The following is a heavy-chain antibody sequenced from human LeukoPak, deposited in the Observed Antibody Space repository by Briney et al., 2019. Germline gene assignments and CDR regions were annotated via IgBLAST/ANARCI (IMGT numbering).Heavy chain of an antibody. CDR3: ARFREGDFWSGPIWGLYYGMDV. V-gene: IGHV4-31*03. D-gene: IGHD3-3*01. CDR1: GGSISSGGYS. J-gene: IGHJ6*02. CDR2: IYYSGST. Sequence: PSQTLSLTCTVSGGSISSGGYSWSWIRQHPGKGLEWIGYIYYSGSTYYNPSLKSRVTISVDTSKNQFSLKLSSVSAADTAVYYCARFREGDFWSGPIWGLYYGMDVWGQGTTVTVSS.